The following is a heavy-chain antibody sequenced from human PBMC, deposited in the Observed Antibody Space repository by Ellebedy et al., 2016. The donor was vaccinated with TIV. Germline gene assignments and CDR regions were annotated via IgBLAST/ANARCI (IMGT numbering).Heavy chain of an antibody. V-gene: IGHV4-39*01. J-gene: IGHJ5*02. CDR1: GGSISSSSYY. CDR2: IYYSGST. D-gene: IGHD4-17*01. Sequence: GSLRLXXTVSGGSISSSSYYWGWIRQPPGKGLEWIGSIYYSGSTYYNPSLKSRVTISVDTSKNQFSLKLRSVTAADTAVYYCARHLADYGDYRGRFDPWGQGTLVTVSS. CDR3: ARHLADYGDYRGRFDP.